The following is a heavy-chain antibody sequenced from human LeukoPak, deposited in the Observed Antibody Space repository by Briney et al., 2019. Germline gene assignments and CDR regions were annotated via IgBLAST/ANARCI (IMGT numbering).Heavy chain of an antibody. CDR1: GGSITSNTYY. CDR3: ARAWGRDYDFWSGYDY. CDR2: IFYTGST. V-gene: IGHV4-39*01. Sequence: SETLSLTCTVSGGSITSNTYYWGWIRQPPEKGLEWIGSIFYTGSTYYNPSLKSRVTISVDTSKNQFSLKLNSLTAADTAVYYCARAWGRDYDFWSGYDYWGQGTLVTVSS. J-gene: IGHJ4*02. D-gene: IGHD3-3*01.